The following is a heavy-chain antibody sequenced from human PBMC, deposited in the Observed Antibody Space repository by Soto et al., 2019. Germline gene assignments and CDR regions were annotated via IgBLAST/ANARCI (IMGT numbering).Heavy chain of an antibody. Sequence: GGSLRLSCAASGFTVSSNYMSWVRQAPGKGLEWVSVIYSGGSTYYADSVKGRFTISRHNSKNTLYLQMNSLRAEDTAVYYCASDFWSGYYTGKDAFDIWGQGTMVTVSS. CDR3: ASDFWSGYYTGKDAFDI. CDR2: IYSGGST. V-gene: IGHV3-53*04. CDR1: GFTVSSNY. J-gene: IGHJ3*02. D-gene: IGHD3-3*01.